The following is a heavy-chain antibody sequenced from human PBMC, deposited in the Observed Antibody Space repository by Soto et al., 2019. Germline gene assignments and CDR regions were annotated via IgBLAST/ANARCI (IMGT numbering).Heavy chain of an antibody. CDR1: GAFIGGFY. Sequence: PSETLSLTCTVSGAFIGGFYWSCIRKSAGKGLEWIGGIYATWTTDYNPSLQSRVMMSVDTSQKQFSLKLRSVNAADTAVYYCVREGMKPLRDWFDPRGQGISVTVS. J-gene: IGHJ5*02. CDR2: IYATWTT. D-gene: IGHD3-16*01. V-gene: IGHV4-4*07. CDR3: VREGMKPLRDWFDP.